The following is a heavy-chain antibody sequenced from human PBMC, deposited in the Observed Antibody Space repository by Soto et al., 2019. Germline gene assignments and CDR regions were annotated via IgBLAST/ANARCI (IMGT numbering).Heavy chain of an antibody. CDR3: ASSGWFDP. J-gene: IGHJ5*02. CDR1: GGSISSSNYY. Sequence: QLQLQESGPGLVKPSETRSLTCTVSGGSISSSNYYWRWIRQPPGKGLEWIGTIYYSGSTYYNPSLKSRVTISVDTSKNQFSLKLSSVTAADTAVYYCASSGWFDPWGQVTLVTVSS. V-gene: IGHV4-39*01. CDR2: IYYSGST.